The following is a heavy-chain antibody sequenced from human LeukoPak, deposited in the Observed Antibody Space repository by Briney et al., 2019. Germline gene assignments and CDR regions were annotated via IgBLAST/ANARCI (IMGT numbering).Heavy chain of an antibody. CDR3: ARELSYGSGSYPHRTFDH. CDR2: INPSGGST. CDR1: GYTFTNYY. V-gene: IGHV1-46*01. D-gene: IGHD3-10*01. Sequence: GASVKVSCKASGYTFTNYYMHWVRQAPGQGLEWMGIINPSGGSTSYAQKFQGRVTMTRDTSTSTVYMEVSSLRSEDAAVYYCARELSYGSGSYPHRTFDHWGQGTLVTTSS. J-gene: IGHJ4*02.